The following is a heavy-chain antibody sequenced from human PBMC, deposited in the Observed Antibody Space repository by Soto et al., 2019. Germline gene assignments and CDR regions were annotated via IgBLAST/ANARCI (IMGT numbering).Heavy chain of an antibody. Sequence: EVHLVESGGGLVQPGRSLRLSCAASGFTFDDFAMHWVRQVPGKGLEWVSSISWNSGNIVYADSVKGRFTISRDSAKNSLYLQMNSLRTEDTALYYCAKGAVTWIFGYFDYWGQGTLVTVSS. J-gene: IGHJ4*02. V-gene: IGHV3-9*01. D-gene: IGHD3-3*01. CDR2: ISWNSGNI. CDR1: GFTFDDFA. CDR3: AKGAVTWIFGYFDY.